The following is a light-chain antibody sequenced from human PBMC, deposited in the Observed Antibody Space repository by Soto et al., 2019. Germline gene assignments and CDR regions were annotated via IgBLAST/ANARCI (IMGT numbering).Light chain of an antibody. CDR3: SSYPSSTFSV. Sequence: QSALAQPASVSGSPGQSITISCTGTSSDVGGYNYVSWYQQHPGKAPKLMIYEVSNRPSGVSNRFSGSKSGNTASLTISGLQAEDEADYYCSSYPSSTFSVFGTGTKVTVL. CDR1: SSDVGGYNY. V-gene: IGLV2-14*01. J-gene: IGLJ1*01. CDR2: EVS.